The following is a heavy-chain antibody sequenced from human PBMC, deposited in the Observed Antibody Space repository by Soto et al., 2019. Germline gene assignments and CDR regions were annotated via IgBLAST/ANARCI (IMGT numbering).Heavy chain of an antibody. CDR2: IYSVGST. V-gene: IGHV3-66*01. J-gene: IGHJ3*01. Sequence: EVQLVESGGGLVQPGGSLRLSCAASGFSVGDNYMKWVRQAPGKGLEWVSLIYSVGSTFYADSVKGRLTISRDNSKNTLFLQMNNLRVDDTAVYYCARDRGYRWGQGTMVTVSA. D-gene: IGHD5-12*01. CDR1: GFSVGDNY. CDR3: ARDRGYR.